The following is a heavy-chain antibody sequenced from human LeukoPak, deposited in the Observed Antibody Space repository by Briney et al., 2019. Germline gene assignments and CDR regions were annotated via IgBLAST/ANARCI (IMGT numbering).Heavy chain of an antibody. V-gene: IGHV1-2*02. CDR2: ISPNSGGT. Sequence: ASVKVSCKASGYTFTGYYMHWVRQAPGQGLEWMGWISPNSGGTNYAQKFQGRVTMTRDTSISTAYMELSRLRSDDTAVYYCARGTYDFWSGYPNWFDPWGQGTLVTVSS. CDR1: GYTFTGYY. D-gene: IGHD3-3*01. J-gene: IGHJ5*02. CDR3: ARGTYDFWSGYPNWFDP.